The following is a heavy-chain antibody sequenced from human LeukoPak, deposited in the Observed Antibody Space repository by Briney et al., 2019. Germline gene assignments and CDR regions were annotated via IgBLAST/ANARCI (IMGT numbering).Heavy chain of an antibody. CDR3: ARHSSVAVTGHGPLQL. Sequence: SETLSLTCTVSGDSISSSSYCWGWIRQPPGKGLEWIGSIYYSGNTYYNPSLVSRVTISVDTSKNQLSLKLTSVTAADTSVYYCARHSSVAVTGHGPLQLRGQGTLVTVSS. V-gene: IGHV4-39*01. CDR1: GDSISSSSYC. CDR2: IYYSGNT. D-gene: IGHD2-21*02. J-gene: IGHJ1*01.